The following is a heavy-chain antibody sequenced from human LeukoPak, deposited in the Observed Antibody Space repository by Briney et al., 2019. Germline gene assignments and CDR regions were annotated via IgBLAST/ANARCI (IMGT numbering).Heavy chain of an antibody. CDR3: ARGSGRYDFWSPRRYGMDV. Sequence: ASVKVSCKVSGYTLTELSMHWVRQAPGKGLEWMGGFDPEDGETIYAQKFQGRVTMTEDTSTDTAYMELSSLRSEDTAVYYCARGSGRYDFWSPRRYGMDVWGQGTTVTVSS. D-gene: IGHD3-3*01. CDR1: GYTLTELS. J-gene: IGHJ6*02. CDR2: FDPEDGET. V-gene: IGHV1-24*01.